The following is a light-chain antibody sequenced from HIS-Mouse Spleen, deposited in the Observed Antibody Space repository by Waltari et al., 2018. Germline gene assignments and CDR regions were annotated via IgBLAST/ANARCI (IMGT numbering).Light chain of an antibody. V-gene: IGLV3-21*02. CDR2: DDR. J-gene: IGLJ2*01. CDR3: QVCDSSSDPVV. Sequence: SYVLTQPPSVSVAPGQTARITCGGNNIGSKSVHWYQQKPGQAPVLVVYDDRDRPTGIPERFSCSNSVNTATLTISRVEATDEAEYYCQVCDSSSDPVVFGGGTRLTVL. CDR1: NIGSKS.